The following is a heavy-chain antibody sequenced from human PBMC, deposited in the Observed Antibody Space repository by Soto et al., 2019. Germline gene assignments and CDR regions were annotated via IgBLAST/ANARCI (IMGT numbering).Heavy chain of an antibody. V-gene: IGHV4-34*10. CDR2: INHSGIT. Sequence: KASETLSLTCAVYGVSFRGYFWSWIRQPPGKGLEWIGEINHSGITSYSPSLGSRVTTSVDTPKNQFSLRLRSVTAADTAIYYCARRFCSDSYCSYFDYWGRGTLVTVSS. CDR1: GVSFRGYF. D-gene: IGHD2-15*01. J-gene: IGHJ4*02. CDR3: ARRFCSDSYCSYFDY.